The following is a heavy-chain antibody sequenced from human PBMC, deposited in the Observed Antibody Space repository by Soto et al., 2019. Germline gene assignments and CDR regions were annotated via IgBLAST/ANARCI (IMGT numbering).Heavy chain of an antibody. Sequence: GGSLRRSCAASGFTFSSYAITWVRQIPGKGLEWVSAISGSGGSTYYADSVKGRFTISRDNSKNTLYLQMNSLTAEDTAVYYCAKTTYYDFWSGSNYMDVWGKGTTVTVSS. CDR3: AKTTYYDFWSGSNYMDV. CDR2: ISGSGGST. V-gene: IGHV3-23*01. D-gene: IGHD3-3*01. CDR1: GFTFSSYA. J-gene: IGHJ6*03.